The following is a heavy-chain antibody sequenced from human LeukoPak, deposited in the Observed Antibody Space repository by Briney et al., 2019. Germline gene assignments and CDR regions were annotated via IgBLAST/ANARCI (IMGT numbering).Heavy chain of an antibody. CDR2: IYPGDSDT. Sequence: GESLKISCKGSGYSFTSYWIGWVRQMPGKGLERMGIIYPGDSDTRYSPSFQGRVTISADKSISTAYLQWSSLKASDTAMYYCARVSAASIAVAGYFDYWGQGTLVTVSS. CDR1: GYSFTSYW. CDR3: ARVSAASIAVAGYFDY. D-gene: IGHD6-19*01. J-gene: IGHJ4*02. V-gene: IGHV5-51*01.